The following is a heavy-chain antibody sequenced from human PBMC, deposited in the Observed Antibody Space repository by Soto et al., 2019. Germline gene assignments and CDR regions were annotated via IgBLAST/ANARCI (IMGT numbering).Heavy chain of an antibody. CDR2: ISSSSTI. CDR1: GFTFSSYS. CDR3: ARDPYSSGWYDY. J-gene: IGHJ4*02. Sequence: GGSLRLSCAASGFTFSSYSMNWVRQAPGKGLEWVSYISSSSTIYYADSVKGRFTISRDNAKNSLYLQMNSLRDEDTAVYYCARDPYSSGWYDYWGQGTLVTVSS. V-gene: IGHV3-48*02. D-gene: IGHD6-19*01.